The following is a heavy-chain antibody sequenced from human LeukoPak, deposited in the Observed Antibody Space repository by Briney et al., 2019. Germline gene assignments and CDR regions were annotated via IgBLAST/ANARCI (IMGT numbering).Heavy chain of an antibody. CDR3: ARHSRLITTIHFDY. J-gene: IGHJ4*02. V-gene: IGHV4-38-2*01. D-gene: IGHD3-22*01. CDR2: IYHSEST. Sequence: PSETLSLTCAVSGYSISSGYYWGWTRQPPGKELEWIGSIYHSESTYYNPSLKSRVTISVDTSKNQFSLKLSSVTAADTAVYYCARHSRLITTIHFDYWGQGTLVTVSS. CDR1: GYSISSGYY.